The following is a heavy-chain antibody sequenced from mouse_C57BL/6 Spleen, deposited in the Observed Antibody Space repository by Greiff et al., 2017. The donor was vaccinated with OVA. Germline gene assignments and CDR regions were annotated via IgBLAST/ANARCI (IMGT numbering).Heavy chain of an antibody. CDR1: GYTFTSYW. J-gene: IGHJ4*01. CDR2: IYPGSGST. Sequence: VQLQQPGAELVKPGASVKMSCKASGYTFTSYWITWVKQRPGQGLEWIGDIYPGSGSTNYNEKFKSKATLTVDTSSSTAYMQLSSLTSEYSAVYYCARDGSSSYYAMDYWGQGTSVTVSS. CDR3: ARDGSSSYYAMDY. D-gene: IGHD1-1*01. V-gene: IGHV1-55*01.